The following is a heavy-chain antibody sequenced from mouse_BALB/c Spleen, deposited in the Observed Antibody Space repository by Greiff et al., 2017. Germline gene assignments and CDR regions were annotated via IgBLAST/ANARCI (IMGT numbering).Heavy chain of an antibody. V-gene: IGHV1-54*01. J-gene: IGHJ4*01. CDR2: INPGSGGT. CDR1: GYAFTNYL. CDR3: ARSNVYYAMDY. Sequence: VQLVESGAELVRPGTSVKVSCKASGYAFTNYLIEWVKQRPGQGLEWIGVINPGSGGTNYNEKFKGKATLTADKSSSTAYMQLSSLTSDDSAVYFCARSNVYYAMDYWGQGTSVTVSS.